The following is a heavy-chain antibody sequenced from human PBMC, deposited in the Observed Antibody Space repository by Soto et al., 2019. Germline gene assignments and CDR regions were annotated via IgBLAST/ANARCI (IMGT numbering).Heavy chain of an antibody. J-gene: IGHJ4*02. CDR1: GYTFTSYG. CDR2: IIPIFGTA. D-gene: IGHD2-15*01. V-gene: IGHV1-69*13. CDR3: ARGVGYCRGGSGYSSPYFDY. Sequence: QVQLVQSGAEVKKPGASVKVSCKASGYTFTSYGISWVRQAPGQGLEWMGGIIPIFGTANYAQKVQGRVTITADEATSTAYMELSSLRSEDTAVYYSARGVGYCRGGSGYSSPYFDYWGQGTLVTVSS.